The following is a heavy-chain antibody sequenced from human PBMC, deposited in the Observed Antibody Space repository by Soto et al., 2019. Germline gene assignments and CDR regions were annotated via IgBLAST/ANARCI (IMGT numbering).Heavy chain of an antibody. CDR1: GGSFIGYY. CDR3: AILFGYYPKNGGGYYYYGMDV. Sequence: AETLSLTCAVYGGSFIGYYCIFIRHPPFKWLEWIGEINHSGSTNYNPSLKSRVTISVDTSKNQFSLKLSSVTAADTAVYYCAILFGYYPKNGGGYYYYGMDVWGQGTTVTVSS. J-gene: IGHJ6*02. CDR2: INHSGST. D-gene: IGHD3-3*01. V-gene: IGHV4-34*01.